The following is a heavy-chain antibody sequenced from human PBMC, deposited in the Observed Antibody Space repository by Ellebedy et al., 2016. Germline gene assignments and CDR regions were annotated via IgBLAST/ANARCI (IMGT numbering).Heavy chain of an antibody. CDR3: ARDGVGYCSSTSCDGLGIYYYYGMDV. D-gene: IGHD2-2*01. V-gene: IGHV1-2*04. CDR2: INPNSGGT. J-gene: IGHJ6*02. Sequence: ASVKVSCXASGYTFTGYYMHWVRQAPGQGLEWMGWINPNSGGTNYAQKFQGWVTMTRDTSISTAYMELSRLRSDDTAVYYCARDGVGYCSSTSCDGLGIYYYYGMDVWGQGTTVTVSS. CDR1: GYTFTGYY.